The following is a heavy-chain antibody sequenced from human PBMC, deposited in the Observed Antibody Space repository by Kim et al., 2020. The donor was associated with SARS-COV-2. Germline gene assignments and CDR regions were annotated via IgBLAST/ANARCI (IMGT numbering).Heavy chain of an antibody. Sequence: SETLSLTCTVSGGSISSSSYYWGWIRQPPGKGLEWIGSIYYSGSTYYNPSLKSRVTISVDTSKNQFSLKLSSVTAADTAVYYCARHGEYSSGLWGSPHYGMDVWGQGTTVTVSS. CDR1: GGSISSSSYY. D-gene: IGHD6-19*01. CDR3: ARHGEYSSGLWGSPHYGMDV. J-gene: IGHJ6*02. CDR2: IYYSGST. V-gene: IGHV4-39*01.